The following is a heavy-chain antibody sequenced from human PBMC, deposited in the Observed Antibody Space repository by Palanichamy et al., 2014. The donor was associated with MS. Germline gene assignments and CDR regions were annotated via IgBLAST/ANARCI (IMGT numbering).Heavy chain of an antibody. CDR3: ARRGVAVPRTDPNWFDT. D-gene: IGHD2-2*01. V-gene: IGHV5-51*01. J-gene: IGHJ5*02. Sequence: EVQLVQSGAEVKKPGESLKISCKGSGYSFTNYWIGWVRQIPGKGLEWMGVIYPGDSETRYSPSFQGQVTISADKSISTAYLQWSSLKASDTAMYYCARRGVAVPRTDPNWFDTWGQGTLVTVSS. CDR2: IYPGDSET. CDR1: GYSFTNYW.